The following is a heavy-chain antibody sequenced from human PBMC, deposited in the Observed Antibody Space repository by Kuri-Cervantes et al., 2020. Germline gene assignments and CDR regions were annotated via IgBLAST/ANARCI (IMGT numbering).Heavy chain of an antibody. D-gene: IGHD4-17*01. V-gene: IGHV3-23*01. CDR2: ISDGGSTK. CDR1: GFTFSSYA. CDR3: ARIYGDYARIDY. J-gene: IGHJ4*02. Sequence: GESLKISCAASGFTFSSYAMNWVRQAPGKGLEWVAGISDGGSTKYYADSVKGRFTISRDNSKNTLYLQMDSLRAEDTAVYYCARIYGDYARIDYWGQGTLVTVSS.